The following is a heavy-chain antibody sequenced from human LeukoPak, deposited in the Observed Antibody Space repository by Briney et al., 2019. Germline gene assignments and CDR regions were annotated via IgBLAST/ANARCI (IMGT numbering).Heavy chain of an antibody. Sequence: GRSLRLSCAASGSTFDDYAMHWVRQAPGKGLEWVSGISWNSGSIGYADSVKGRFTISRDNAKNSLYLQMNSLRAEDTALYYCAKASDSSWPYYFDYWGQGTLVTVSS. CDR2: ISWNSGSI. CDR1: GSTFDDYA. J-gene: IGHJ4*02. D-gene: IGHD6-13*01. V-gene: IGHV3-9*01. CDR3: AKASDSSWPYYFDY.